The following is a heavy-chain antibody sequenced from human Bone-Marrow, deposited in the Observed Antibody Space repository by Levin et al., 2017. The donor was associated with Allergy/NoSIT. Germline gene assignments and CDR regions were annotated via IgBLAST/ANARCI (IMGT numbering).Heavy chain of an antibody. CDR1: GGSFNNYY. J-gene: IGHJ1*01. D-gene: IGHD2-15*01. V-gene: IGHV4-34*01. Sequence: SCAVYGGSFNNYYWSWIRQPPGKGLEWIGEINHSGSTNYNPSLKSRDTISVGTSKNQFSLNLSSATAADTAMYYCASRGYCSGGTCYFAEYFQHWGQGTLITVSS. CDR3: ASRGYCSGGTCYFAEYFQH. CDR2: INHSGST.